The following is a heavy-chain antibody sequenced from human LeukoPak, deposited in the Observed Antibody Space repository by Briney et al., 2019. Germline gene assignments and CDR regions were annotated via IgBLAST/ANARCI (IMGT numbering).Heavy chain of an antibody. J-gene: IGHJ6*03. D-gene: IGHD2-21*02. CDR2: INPKTANP. Sequence: ASVKVSCKASGYTFINYAINWVRQAPGQGLEWMGWINPKTANPTYGQAFTGRFVVSLDTSINTAYLQISSLKAEATAVYYCARDDGDYSYYYYMEVWAKGPRSPSP. CDR3: ARDDGDYSYYYYMEV. V-gene: IGHV7-4-1*02. CDR1: GYTFINYA.